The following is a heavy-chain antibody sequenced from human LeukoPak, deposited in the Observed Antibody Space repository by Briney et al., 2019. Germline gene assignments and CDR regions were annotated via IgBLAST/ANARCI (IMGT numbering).Heavy chain of an antibody. J-gene: IGHJ3*01. CDR2: ISPLSGNT. Sequence: GASVKVSCKSSGYSFLAYYMHWVRLAPGQGLEWMGWISPLSGNTHYEGRVTMTSDTSISTSHMALIGLTSDDTAVYYCAENRGSERTFDLWGQGTMVTVSS. D-gene: IGHD3-10*01. CDR3: AENRGSERTFDL. CDR1: GYSFLAYY. V-gene: IGHV1-2*02.